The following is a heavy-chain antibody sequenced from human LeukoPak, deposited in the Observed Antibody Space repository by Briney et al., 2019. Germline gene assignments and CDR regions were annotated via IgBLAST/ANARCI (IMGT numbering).Heavy chain of an antibody. J-gene: IGHJ4*02. D-gene: IGHD2-2*01. V-gene: IGHV1-69*13. CDR1: GCTFTSYD. CDR2: IIPIFGTA. Sequence: ASVKVSCKASGCTFTSYDINWVRQATGQGLEWMGGIIPIFGTANYAQKFQDRVTITADESTSTAYMELSSLRSEDTAIYYCASRLYCSNTRCRNFPFAYWGQGTLVTVSS. CDR3: ASRLYCSNTRCRNFPFAY.